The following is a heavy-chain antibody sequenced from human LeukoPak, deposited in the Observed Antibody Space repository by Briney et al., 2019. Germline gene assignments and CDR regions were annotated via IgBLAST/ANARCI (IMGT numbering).Heavy chain of an antibody. V-gene: IGHV3-66*01. CDR2: IYSGGST. CDR3: AREIIVSGSYVVDY. CDR1: GFTVNNNY. J-gene: IGHJ4*02. D-gene: IGHD3-16*01. Sequence: PGGSLRLSCLASGFTVNNNYISWVRPAPGKGLEWVSVIYSGGSTYYADSVKGRFTISRDNSKNTLYLQMNTLRAGDTAVYYCAREIIVSGSYVVDYWGQGTLVTVSS.